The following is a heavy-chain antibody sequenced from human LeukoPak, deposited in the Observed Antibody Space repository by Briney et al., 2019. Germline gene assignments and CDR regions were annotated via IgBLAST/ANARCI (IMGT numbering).Heavy chain of an antibody. V-gene: IGHV1-69*04. D-gene: IGHD3-22*01. CDR3: ATELRSGYFDY. CDR1: GGTFSSYA. Sequence: ASVKVSCKASGGTFSSYAISWVRQAPGQGLEWMGRIIPILGIANYAQKFQGRVTITADKSTSTAYMELSSLRSEDTAVYYCATELRSGYFDYWGQGTLVTVSS. J-gene: IGHJ4*02. CDR2: IIPILGIA.